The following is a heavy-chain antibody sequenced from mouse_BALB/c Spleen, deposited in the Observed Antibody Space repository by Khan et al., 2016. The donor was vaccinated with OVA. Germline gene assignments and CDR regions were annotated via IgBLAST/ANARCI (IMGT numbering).Heavy chain of an antibody. V-gene: IGHV1-61*01. J-gene: IGHJ3*01. CDR1: GYTFTSYW. D-gene: IGHD2-2*01. Sequence: QVQLQQPGAELVRPGASVKLSCKASGYTFTSYWMNWVKQRPGHGLEWIGRIDPSDSETHYNQIFKDKATLTVDTSSTTAYMQLSRLTSEDSAVYYCARREKYGYDPSWFAYWGQGTLVTVSA. CDR3: ARREKYGYDPSWFAY. CDR2: IDPSDSET.